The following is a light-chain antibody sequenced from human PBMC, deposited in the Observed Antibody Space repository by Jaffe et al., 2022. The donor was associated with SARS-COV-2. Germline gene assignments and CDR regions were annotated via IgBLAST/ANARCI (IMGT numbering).Light chain of an antibody. CDR1: ALPNQF. CDR2: KDT. V-gene: IGLV3-25*03. CDR3: QSADSRGTYHLV. J-gene: IGLJ2*01. Sequence: SYELTQPPSVSVSPGQTARITCSGDALPNQFAYWYQQKPGQAPVLVIYKDTERPSGIPERFSGSSSGTTVTLTISGVQAEDEADYYCQSADSRGTYHLVFGGGTKLTVL.